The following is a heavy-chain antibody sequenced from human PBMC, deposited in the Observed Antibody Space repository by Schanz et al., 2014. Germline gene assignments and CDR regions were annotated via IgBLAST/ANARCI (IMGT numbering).Heavy chain of an antibody. Sequence: QVLLVQSGAEVKQPGASVKVSCKASGYTFTAYFIHWVRQAPGQGLEWMGRINPNTANPTYAQGFTGRFVYTLDASVTTAYLEISSLKAEDTAVYYCATIGVNDYWRFGLDLWGQGTTVTVSS. V-gene: IGHV7-4-1*02. CDR2: INPNTANP. D-gene: IGHD3-16*01. CDR1: GYTFTAYF. J-gene: IGHJ6*02. CDR3: ATIGVNDYWRFGLDL.